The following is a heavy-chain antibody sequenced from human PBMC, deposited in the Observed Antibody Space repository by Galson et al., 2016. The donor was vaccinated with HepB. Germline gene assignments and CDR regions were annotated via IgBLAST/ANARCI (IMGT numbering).Heavy chain of an antibody. J-gene: IGHJ4*02. V-gene: IGHV3-30*18. CDR2: ISYGGSNK. D-gene: IGHD6-19*01. Sequence: SLRLSCAASGFTFSDFGMHWVRQAPDKGLEWVAVISYGGSNKYYADSVKGRFTISRDNSKNTLYLQMNSLRAEDTAVYYCAKRFSSGWYPAYWSQGTLVTVSS. CDR3: AKRFSSGWYPAY. CDR1: GFTFSDFG.